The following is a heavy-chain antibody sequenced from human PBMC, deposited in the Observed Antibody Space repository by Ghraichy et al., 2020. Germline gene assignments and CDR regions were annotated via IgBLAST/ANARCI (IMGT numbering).Heavy chain of an antibody. Sequence: GGSLRHSCAASGFTFEDYSMHWVRQAPGKGLEWVSLITWDGDSTYYAESVKGRFTISRDNSKNSLYLQMNSLRTEDTALYYCARDLFRGDGYNFIYYSGMDVWGQGTTVTVSS. CDR3: ARDLFRGDGYNFIYYSGMDV. V-gene: IGHV3-43*01. J-gene: IGHJ6*02. D-gene: IGHD5-24*01. CDR1: GFTFEDYS. CDR2: ITWDGDST.